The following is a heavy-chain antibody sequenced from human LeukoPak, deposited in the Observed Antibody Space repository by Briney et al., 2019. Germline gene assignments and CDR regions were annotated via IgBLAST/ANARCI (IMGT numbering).Heavy chain of an antibody. V-gene: IGHV3-23*01. CDR3: AKGRTAVRDTFDV. CDR2: IRAGGDTT. D-gene: IGHD1-1*01. J-gene: IGHJ3*01. CDR1: GFTFRTYA. Sequence: GGSLRLSCTASGFTFRTYAMIWVRQAPGKGLEWVSAIRAGGDTTVYADAVRGRFTISRDNSKNTLYLQMSSLRAEDTALYYCAKGRTAVRDTFDVWGQGTVVTVSS.